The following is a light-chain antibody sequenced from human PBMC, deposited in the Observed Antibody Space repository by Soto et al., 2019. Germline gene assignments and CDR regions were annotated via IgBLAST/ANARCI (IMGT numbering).Light chain of an antibody. J-gene: IGKJ4*01. CDR2: GVS. Sequence: EIVLTQTPATLSLSPGESVTLSCRASQNIGDTYLAWYQQKPGQAPRLLIYGVSARGTGISDRFSASGSGTDFTLTISRLEPDDFAVYYCHQYIRSPVTYSPLPFGGGSKVEI. V-gene: IGKV3-20*01. CDR3: HQYIRSPVTYSPLP. CDR1: QNIGDTY.